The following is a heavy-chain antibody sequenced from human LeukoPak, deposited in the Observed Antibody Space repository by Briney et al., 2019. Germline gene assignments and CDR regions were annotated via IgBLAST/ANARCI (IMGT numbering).Heavy chain of an antibody. CDR3: ATTPRAMTTVTTGY. Sequence: GGSLRLSCAASGYTFSSYSMNWVRQAPGKGREWVSSISSSSSYIYYADSVKGRFTISRDNAKNSLYLQMNSLRAEDTAVYYCATTPRAMTTVTTGYWGQGTLVTVSS. CDR1: GYTFSSYS. D-gene: IGHD4-17*01. CDR2: ISSSSSYI. J-gene: IGHJ4*02. V-gene: IGHV3-21*01.